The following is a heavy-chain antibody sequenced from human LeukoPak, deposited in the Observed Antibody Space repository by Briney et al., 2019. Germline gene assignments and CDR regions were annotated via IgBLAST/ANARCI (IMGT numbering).Heavy chain of an antibody. CDR1: GFTFNRYN. D-gene: IGHD2/OR15-2a*01. CDR2: ISTSSSYI. V-gene: IGHV3-21*01. Sequence: GGSLRLSCAASGFTFNRYNMNWVRRAPGKGLEWVSSISTSSSYIYYADSVKGRFTISRDNSENSLYLQMDSLTAEDTAVYYCTRKGSQWDFLVDYWGQGTRVAVSP. J-gene: IGHJ4*02. CDR3: TRKGSQWDFLVDY.